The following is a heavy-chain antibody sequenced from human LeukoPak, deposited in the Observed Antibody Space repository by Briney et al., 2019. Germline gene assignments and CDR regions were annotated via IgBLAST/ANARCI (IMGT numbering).Heavy chain of an antibody. V-gene: IGHV4-34*01. D-gene: IGHD3-10*01. J-gene: IGHJ4*02. CDR3: ARGRVYYGSGSYYPLDY. CDR1: GGSFSGYY. CDR2: INHSGST. Sequence: PSETLSLTCAVYGGSFSGYYWSWIRQPPGKGLEWIGEINHSGSTNYNPSLKSRVTISVDTSKNQFSPKLSSVTAADSAVYYCARGRVYYGSGSYYPLDYWGQGTLVTVSS.